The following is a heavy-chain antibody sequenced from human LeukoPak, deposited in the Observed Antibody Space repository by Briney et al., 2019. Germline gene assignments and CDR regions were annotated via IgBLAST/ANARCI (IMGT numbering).Heavy chain of an antibody. Sequence: RAGGSLRLSCAASGFTFSSYSMNWVRQAPGKGLEWVSSISSSSSYIYYADSVKGRFTISRDNAKNSLYLQMNSLRAEDAAVCYCARERGSYTGTSDYWGQGTLVTVSS. D-gene: IGHD1-26*01. V-gene: IGHV3-21*01. CDR2: ISSSSSYI. CDR3: ARERGSYTGTSDY. J-gene: IGHJ4*02. CDR1: GFTFSSYS.